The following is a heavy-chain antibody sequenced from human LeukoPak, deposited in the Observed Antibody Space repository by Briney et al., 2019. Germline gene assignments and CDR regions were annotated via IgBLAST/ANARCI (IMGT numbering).Heavy chain of an antibody. J-gene: IGHJ4*02. CDR1: GGXISSYY. CDR2: IYYSGST. Sequence: SETLSLTCSVSGGXISSYYWSWIRQPPGKGLEWIGHIYYSGSTNYNPSLKSRVSISVDTSKNQFSLKLSSVTGADTAVYYCAREVRRWTGYALYYFDYWGQGTLVTVSS. D-gene: IGHD3/OR15-3a*01. CDR3: AREVRRWTGYALYYFDY. V-gene: IGHV4-59*01.